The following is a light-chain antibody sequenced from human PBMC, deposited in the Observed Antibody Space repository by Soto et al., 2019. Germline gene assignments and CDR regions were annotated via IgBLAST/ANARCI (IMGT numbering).Light chain of an antibody. Sequence: SYELTQPPSVSVSPGQTASITCSGDKLGDKYACWYQQKPGQSPVLVIYQDSKRPSGIPERFSGSNSGNTATLTISGTQAMDEADYYWQAWDSSTHNYVFGTGTKLTVL. CDR1: KLGDKY. V-gene: IGLV3-1*01. CDR2: QDS. CDR3: QAWDSSTHNYV. J-gene: IGLJ1*01.